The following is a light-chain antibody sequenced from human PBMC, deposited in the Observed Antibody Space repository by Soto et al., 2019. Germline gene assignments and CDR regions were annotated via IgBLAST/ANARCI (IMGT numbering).Light chain of an antibody. Sequence: DIQMTQSPSTLSASVGDRVTITCRASQSISSWLAWYQQKPGKAPKLLIYDASSLESGVPSRFSGSGSGTELTLTISSLQPDDFATYYCQQYNSYPWTFGQGPKVEIK. V-gene: IGKV1-5*01. CDR3: QQYNSYPWT. CDR1: QSISSW. CDR2: DAS. J-gene: IGKJ1*01.